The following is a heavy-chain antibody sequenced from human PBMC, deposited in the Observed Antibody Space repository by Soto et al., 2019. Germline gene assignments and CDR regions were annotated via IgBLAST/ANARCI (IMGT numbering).Heavy chain of an antibody. V-gene: IGHV3-30-3*01. CDR1: GFTFSSYA. Sequence: RLSCAASGFTFSSYAMHWVRQAPGKGLEWVAVISYDGSNKYYADSVKGRFTISRDNSKNTLYLQMNSLRAEDTAVYYCARGHYDSSGYYSSYYFDYWGQGTLVTVSS. D-gene: IGHD3-22*01. CDR2: ISYDGSNK. CDR3: ARGHYDSSGYYSSYYFDY. J-gene: IGHJ4*02.